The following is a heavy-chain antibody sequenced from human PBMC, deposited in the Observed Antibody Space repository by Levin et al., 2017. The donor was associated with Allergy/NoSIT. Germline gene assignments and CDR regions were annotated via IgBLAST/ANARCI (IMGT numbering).Heavy chain of an antibody. J-gene: IGHJ6*02. V-gene: IGHV4-59*01. CDR2: IYYSGST. Sequence: SQTLSLTCTVSGGSISSYYWSWIRQPPGKGLEWIGYIYYSGSTNYNPSLKSRVTISVDTSKNQFSLKLSSVTAADTAVYYCARFGVRYGPIYYYYGMDVWGQGTTVTVSS. D-gene: IGHD2-8*01. CDR1: GGSISSYY. CDR3: ARFGVRYGPIYYYYGMDV.